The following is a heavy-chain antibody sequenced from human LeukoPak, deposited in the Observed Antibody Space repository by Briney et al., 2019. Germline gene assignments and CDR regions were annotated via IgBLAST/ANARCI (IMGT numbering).Heavy chain of an antibody. Sequence: SETLSLTCAVSGYSISSGYYWGWIRQSPGKGLEWIGSVYYSGSTNYNPSLKSRVSISVDTSKNQFSLELSSVSAADTAAYYCAVNSTKHTFDIWGQGTMVTVSS. CDR2: VYYSGST. J-gene: IGHJ3*02. CDR1: GYSISSGYY. V-gene: IGHV4-38-2*01. D-gene: IGHD5/OR15-5a*01. CDR3: AVNSTKHTFDI.